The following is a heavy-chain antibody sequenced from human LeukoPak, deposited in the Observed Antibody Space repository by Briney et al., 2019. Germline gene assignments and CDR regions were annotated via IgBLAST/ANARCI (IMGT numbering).Heavy chain of an antibody. CDR3: ARADYRSSAGTYYYYGMDV. V-gene: IGHV1-46*01. Sequence: ASVKVSCKASGYTFTSYYMHWVRQAPGQAPGQGLEWMGIINPTGGATSYAQKFQGRVTMTRDTSTSTVYMELSSLRSEDTAVYYCARADYRSSAGTYYYYGMDVWGQGTTVTVSS. D-gene: IGHD6-6*01. CDR1: GYTFTSYY. J-gene: IGHJ6*02. CDR2: INPTGGAT.